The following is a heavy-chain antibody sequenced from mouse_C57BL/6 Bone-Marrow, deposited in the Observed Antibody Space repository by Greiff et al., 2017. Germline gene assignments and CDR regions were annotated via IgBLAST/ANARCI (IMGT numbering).Heavy chain of an antibody. CDR2: IYPRDGST. Sequence: VKLQESDAELVKPGASVKISCKVSGYTFTDHTIHWMKQRPEQGLEWIGYIYPRDGSTKYNEKFKGKATLTADKSSSTAYMQLNSLTSEDSAVXFCARWSTTVVAKGPYLGYWGQGTTRTVSS. CDR3: ARWSTTVVAKGPYLGY. D-gene: IGHD1-1*01. CDR1: GYTFTDHT. J-gene: IGHJ2*01. V-gene: IGHV1-78*01.